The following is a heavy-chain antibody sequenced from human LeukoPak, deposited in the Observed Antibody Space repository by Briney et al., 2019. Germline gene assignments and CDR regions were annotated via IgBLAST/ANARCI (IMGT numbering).Heavy chain of an antibody. CDR2: IYDSGST. CDR1: GGSIRSYY. J-gene: IGHJ4*02. V-gene: IGHV4-59*01. D-gene: IGHD3-9*01. CDR3: ARSEDILTGYCFDY. Sequence: PSETLSLTCTVSGGSIRSYYWSWIRQPPGKGLEWVGYIYDSGSTSYNPSLKSRVTISVDTSKNQFSLKVTSVTAADTAVYYCARSEDILTGYCFDYWGQGTLVTVSS.